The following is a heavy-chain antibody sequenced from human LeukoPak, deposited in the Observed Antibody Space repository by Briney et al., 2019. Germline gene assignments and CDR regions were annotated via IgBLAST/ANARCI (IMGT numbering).Heavy chain of an antibody. V-gene: IGHV1-8*01. CDR1: GYTFTSYD. Sequence: ASVKVSCKASGYTFTSYDFSWVRQAAGQGLEWMGWMNPNSGNTGYAQKFKGRVTLTRSTSISTAYMELSSLRSDDMAVYYCARAAIGSCSSGTCYRLDYWGQGTLVTVSS. CDR3: ARAAIGSCSSGTCYRLDY. J-gene: IGHJ4*02. CDR2: MNPNSGNT. D-gene: IGHD2-15*01.